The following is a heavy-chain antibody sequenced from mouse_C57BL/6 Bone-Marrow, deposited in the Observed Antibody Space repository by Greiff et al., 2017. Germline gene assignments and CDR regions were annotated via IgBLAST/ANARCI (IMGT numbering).Heavy chain of an antibody. Sequence: DVQLVESGGDLVKPGGSLKLSCAASGFTFSSYGMSWVRQTPDKRLEWVATISSGGSYTYYPDSVKGRFTISRDNAKNTLYLQMSSLKSEDTAMYYCARRGSSYPYYYAMDYWGQGTSVTVSS. V-gene: IGHV5-6*01. J-gene: IGHJ4*01. CDR3: ARRGSSYPYYYAMDY. CDR1: GFTFSSYG. CDR2: ISSGGSYT. D-gene: IGHD1-1*01.